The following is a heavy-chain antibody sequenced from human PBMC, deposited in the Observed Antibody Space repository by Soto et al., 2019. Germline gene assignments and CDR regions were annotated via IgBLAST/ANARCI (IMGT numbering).Heavy chain of an antibody. D-gene: IGHD2-2*01. CDR3: AREYCSSTSCPFQH. V-gene: IGHV3-30-3*01. CDR1: AFTFSSYA. CDR2: ISYDGSNK. Sequence: PGGSLRLSCAPSAFTFSSYAMHWVRQAPGKGLEWVAVISYDGSNKYYADSVKGRFTISRDNSKNTLYLQMNSLRAEDTAVYYCAREYCSSTSCPFQHWGQGTLVTVSS. J-gene: IGHJ1*01.